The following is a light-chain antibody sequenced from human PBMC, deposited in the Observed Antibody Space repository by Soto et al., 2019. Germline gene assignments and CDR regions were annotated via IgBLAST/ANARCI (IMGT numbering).Light chain of an antibody. CDR3: HQFASTPRK. Sequence: EIVLTQSPGTLSLSPGESATLSCRASQSVDRNYLAWYQQRPGQAPRLLVYGASIRASGIPPRFSGSGSGTEFVLTISGLEAEDFAVYYCHQFASTPRKFGQGTKVETK. V-gene: IGKV3-20*01. CDR1: QSVDRNY. CDR2: GAS. J-gene: IGKJ1*01.